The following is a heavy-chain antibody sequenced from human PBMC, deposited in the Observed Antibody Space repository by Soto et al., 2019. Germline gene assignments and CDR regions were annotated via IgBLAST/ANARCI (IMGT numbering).Heavy chain of an antibody. V-gene: IGHV3-53*01. CDR3: ARVPSP. J-gene: IGHJ5*02. CDR2: IYSGGRGGST. Sequence: SCAVSGFSVSNNYISWVRQAPGKGLEWVSIIYSGGRGGSTYYADSAKGRFTISRDNSKNQFSLKLSSVTAADTAVYYCARVPSPWGQGTLVTVSS. CDR1: GFSVSNNY.